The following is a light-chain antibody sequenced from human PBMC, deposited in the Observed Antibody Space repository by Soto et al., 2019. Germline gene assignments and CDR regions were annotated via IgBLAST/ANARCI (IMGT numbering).Light chain of an antibody. J-gene: IGKJ1*01. CDR3: QQYNNWPQT. Sequence: ILLTQSPGTLSLSPGERGTLSWRASQSLSSSYLAWYQQKPGQAPRLLIYGTSIRATGIPDRFSGSGSGTEFTLTISSLQSEDFAVYYCQQYNNWPQTFGQGTKVDTK. CDR2: GTS. V-gene: IGKV3-20*01. CDR1: QSLSSSY.